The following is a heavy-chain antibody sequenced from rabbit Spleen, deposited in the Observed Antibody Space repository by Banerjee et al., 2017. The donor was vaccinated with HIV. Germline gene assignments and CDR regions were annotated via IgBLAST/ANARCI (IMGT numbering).Heavy chain of an antibody. CDR3: ARDSAGREDFNL. CDR2: INTATGKA. J-gene: IGHJ4*01. V-gene: IGHV1S45*01. D-gene: IGHD4-2*01. CDR1: GFSFSDRDV. Sequence: QEQLVESGGGLVQPEGSLTLTCTASGFSFSDRDVMCWVRQAPGKGLEWIACINTATGKAVYASWAKGRFTMSKTSSTTVTLQMPSLTAADTATYFCARDSAGREDFNLWGPGTLVTVS.